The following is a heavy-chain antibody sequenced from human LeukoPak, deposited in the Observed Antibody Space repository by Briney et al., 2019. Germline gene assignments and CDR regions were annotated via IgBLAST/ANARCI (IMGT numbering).Heavy chain of an antibody. CDR2: IIPILGIA. Sequence: SVKVSCKASGGTFSSYAISWVRQAPGQGLEWMGRIIPILGIANYAQKFQGRVTITADKSTSTAYMELSSLRSEDTAVYYCARSRDGPDAFDIWGQGTMATVSS. D-gene: IGHD5-24*01. CDR3: ARSRDGPDAFDI. V-gene: IGHV1-69*04. J-gene: IGHJ3*02. CDR1: GGTFSSYA.